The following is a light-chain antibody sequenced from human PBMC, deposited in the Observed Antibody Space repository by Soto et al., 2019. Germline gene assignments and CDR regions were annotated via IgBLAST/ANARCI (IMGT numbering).Light chain of an antibody. CDR2: EVT. CDR1: SRDIGGYNY. CDR3: SSYTSSILYV. Sequence: QSALTQPASVSGSPGQSITISCTGTSRDIGGYNYVSWYQQHPGKAPKLMIYEVTTRPSGVSNRFSGSKSGNTASLTISGLQAEDEADYYCSSYTSSILYVFGTGTKVTVL. V-gene: IGLV2-14*01. J-gene: IGLJ1*01.